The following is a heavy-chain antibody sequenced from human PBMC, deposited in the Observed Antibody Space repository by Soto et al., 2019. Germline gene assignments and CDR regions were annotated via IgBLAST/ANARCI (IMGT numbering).Heavy chain of an antibody. CDR2: IDPSDSQT. D-gene: IGHD6-13*01. V-gene: IGHV5-10-1*01. CDR1: GYSFAGYW. Sequence: GESLKISCKGSGYSFAGYWITWVRQKPGKGLEWMGRIDPSDSQTYYSPSFRGHVTISVTKSITTVFLQWSSLRASDTAMYYCARLSGIAAAGTNNWCDPWGQGTMGTVSA. CDR3: ARLSGIAAAGTNNWCDP. J-gene: IGHJ5*02.